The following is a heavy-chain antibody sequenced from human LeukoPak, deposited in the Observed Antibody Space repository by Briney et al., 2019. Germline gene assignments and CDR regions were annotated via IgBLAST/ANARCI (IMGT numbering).Heavy chain of an antibody. Sequence: PGGSLRLSCAASGFTFSSYAMNWVRQAPGKGLEWVSGINGSGGSTYYAGSVKGRFTISRDNSKNTLYLQMNSLRAEDTAVYYCARDLMGIAYRGAFYYWGQGTLVTVSS. CDR3: ARDLMGIAYRGAFYY. CDR2: INGSGGST. CDR1: GFTFSSYA. V-gene: IGHV3-23*01. D-gene: IGHD6-13*01. J-gene: IGHJ4*02.